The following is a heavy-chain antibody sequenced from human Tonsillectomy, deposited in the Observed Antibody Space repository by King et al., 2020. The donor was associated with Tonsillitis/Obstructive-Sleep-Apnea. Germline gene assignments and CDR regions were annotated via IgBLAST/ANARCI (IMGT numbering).Heavy chain of an antibody. D-gene: IGHD3-3*01. J-gene: IGHJ6*02. CDR2: IYYSGST. V-gene: IGHV4-59*01. CDR1: GGSISSYY. CDR3: ARAGYYDFWSGYLPSMDV. Sequence: QLQESGPGLVKPSETLSLTCTVSGGSISSYYWSWLRPPPGKGLEWIGYIYYSGSTNYNPSLKSRVTISVDTSKNQFSLKLSSVTAADTAVYYCARAGYYDFWSGYLPSMDVWGQGTTVTVSS.